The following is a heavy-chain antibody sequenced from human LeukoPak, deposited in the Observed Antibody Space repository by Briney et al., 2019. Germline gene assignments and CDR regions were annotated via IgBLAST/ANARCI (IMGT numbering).Heavy chain of an antibody. V-gene: IGHV3-11*01. CDR3: ARVLKGSTLGGDYFDY. J-gene: IGHJ4*02. CDR2: ISSSGSTI. CDR1: GFTFSDYY. D-gene: IGHD1-26*01. Sequence: GALRLSCAASGFTFSDYYMSWIRQAPGKGLEWVSYISSSGSTIYYADSVKGRFTISRDNAKNSLYLQMNSLRAEDTAVYYCARVLKGSTLGGDYFDYWGQGTLVTVSS.